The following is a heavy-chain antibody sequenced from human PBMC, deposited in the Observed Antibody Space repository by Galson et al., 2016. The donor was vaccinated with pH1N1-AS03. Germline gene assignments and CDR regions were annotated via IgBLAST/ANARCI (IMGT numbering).Heavy chain of an antibody. V-gene: IGHV4-59*08. CDR1: GGSISSYY. D-gene: IGHD4-17*01. CDR3: ARFPDYGDDVGY. J-gene: IGHJ4*02. CDR2: IFYNGTT. Sequence: ETLSLTCTVSGGSISSYYWSWIRQPPGKRLEWIGYIFYNGTTNYNPSLKSRVTISEDTAKNQFSLKLTSVTAADTALYYCARFPDYGDDVGYWGQGTLVTVSS.